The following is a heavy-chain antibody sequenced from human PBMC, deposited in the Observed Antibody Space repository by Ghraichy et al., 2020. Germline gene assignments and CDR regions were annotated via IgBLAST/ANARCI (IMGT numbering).Heavy chain of an antibody. Sequence: ASVKVSCKASGYSFTNYGISWVRQAPGQGLEWMGWISAYNGNTKYEQKFQGRAIMTTDTSTSTAYMELRSLRSDDTAVYYCARNGLRYIVWLGMSDHWGQGTLVTVSS. CDR2: ISAYNGNT. J-gene: IGHJ4*02. V-gene: IGHV1-18*01. D-gene: IGHD3-9*01. CDR3: ARNGLRYIVWLGMSDH. CDR1: GYSFTNYG.